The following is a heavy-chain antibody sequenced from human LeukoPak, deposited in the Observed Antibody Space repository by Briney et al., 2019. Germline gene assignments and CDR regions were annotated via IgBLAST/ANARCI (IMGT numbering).Heavy chain of an antibody. CDR1: GLTFSSYG. J-gene: IGHJ3*02. Sequence: GGSLRLSCAASGLTFSSYGMHWVRQAPGKGLEWVAVISYDGSNKYYADSVKGRFTISRDNSKNSLYLQMNSLRAEDTAVYYCARERDIGVWGPSGAFDIWGQGTMVTVSS. CDR3: ARERDIGVWGPSGAFDI. D-gene: IGHD3-16*01. V-gene: IGHV3-30*03. CDR2: ISYDGSNK.